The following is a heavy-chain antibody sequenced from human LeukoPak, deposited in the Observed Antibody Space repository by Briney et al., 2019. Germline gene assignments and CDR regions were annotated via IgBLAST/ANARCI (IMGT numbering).Heavy chain of an antibody. D-gene: IGHD2-2*01. CDR1: GFTFSSYE. Sequence: GGSLRLSCAASGFTFSSYEMNWVGQAPGKGLEGVSYISSSGSTIYYADSVKGRFTISRDNAKNTLYLQTNSLRAEDTAVYYCARGVGYCSSTSCYWWFDPWGQGTLVTVSS. J-gene: IGHJ5*02. CDR2: ISSSGSTI. CDR3: ARGVGYCSSTSCYWWFDP. V-gene: IGHV3-48*03.